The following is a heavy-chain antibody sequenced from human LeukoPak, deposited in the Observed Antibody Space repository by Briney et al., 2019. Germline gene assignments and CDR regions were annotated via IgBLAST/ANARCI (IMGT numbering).Heavy chain of an antibody. CDR3: VRKTIPTHGWDV. CDR1: GFTFSSYG. Sequence: GGSLRLSCAASGFTFSSYGMHWVRQAPGKGLEWVGRIRNRANGYTTEYAASVKGRFTISRDDSKSSLYLQMSSLKTEDTAVYYCVRKTIPTHGWDVWGQGTTVTVSS. D-gene: IGHD1/OR15-1a*01. V-gene: IGHV3-72*01. CDR2: IRNRANGYTT. J-gene: IGHJ6*02.